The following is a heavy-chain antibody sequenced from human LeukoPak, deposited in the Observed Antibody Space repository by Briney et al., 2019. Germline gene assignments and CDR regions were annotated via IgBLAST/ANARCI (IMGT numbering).Heavy chain of an antibody. CDR3: ARAFGYGDYRWFDP. V-gene: IGHV1-2*02. CDR2: INPNSGGT. Sequence: ASVKVSCKASGYTFTSYYMHWVRQAPGQGLEWMGWINPNSGGTNYAQKFQGRVTMTRDTSISTAYMELSRLRSDDTAVYYCARAFGYGDYRWFDPWGQGTLVTVSS. D-gene: IGHD4-17*01. J-gene: IGHJ5*02. CDR1: GYTFTSYY.